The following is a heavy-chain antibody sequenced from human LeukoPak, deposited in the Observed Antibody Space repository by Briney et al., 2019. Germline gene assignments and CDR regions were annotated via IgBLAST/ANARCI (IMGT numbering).Heavy chain of an antibody. CDR3: ARDPSSFGVVNWFDP. Sequence: ASVKVSCKASGYTFTSYGISWVRQAPGQGLEWMGWISAYNGNTNYAQKFQGRITMTTDTSTSTAYMELSSLRSEDTAVYYCARDPSSFGVVNWFDPWGQGTLVTVSS. CDR2: ISAYNGNT. CDR1: GYTFTSYG. J-gene: IGHJ5*02. D-gene: IGHD3-3*01. V-gene: IGHV1-18*01.